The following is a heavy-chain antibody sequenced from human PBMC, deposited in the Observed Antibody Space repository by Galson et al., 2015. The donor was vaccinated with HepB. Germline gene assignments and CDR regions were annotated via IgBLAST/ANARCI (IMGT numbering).Heavy chain of an antibody. D-gene: IGHD2-21*01. Sequence: LRLSCAASGFTFSSYAMSWVRQAPGKGLEWVSAISGSGGSTYYADSVKGRFTISRDNSKNTLYLQMNSLRAEDTAVYYCAKGGMLFLSGGLSWSPSWFDPWGQGTLVTVSS. CDR1: GFTFSSYA. CDR3: AKGGMLFLSGGLSWSPSWFDP. J-gene: IGHJ5*02. CDR2: ISGSGGST. V-gene: IGHV3-23*01.